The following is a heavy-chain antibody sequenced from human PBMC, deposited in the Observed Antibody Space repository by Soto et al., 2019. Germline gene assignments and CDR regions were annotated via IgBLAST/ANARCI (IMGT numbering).Heavy chain of an antibody. V-gene: IGHV3-23*01. CDR1: GFTCSNHA. CDR3: AKDRIAVAGPPEFFQH. CDR2: ISGSGGST. J-gene: IGHJ1*01. D-gene: IGHD6-19*01. Sequence: PGGSLRLSCAAAGFTCSNHAMSWVRQAPGKGLEWVSGISGSGGSTYYADSVKGRFTISRDNPKNTLYLQMNSLRAEDTAMYFCAKDRIAVAGPPEFFQHWGQGALVTVSS.